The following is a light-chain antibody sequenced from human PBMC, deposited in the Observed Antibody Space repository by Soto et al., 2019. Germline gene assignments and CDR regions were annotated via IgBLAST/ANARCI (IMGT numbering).Light chain of an antibody. J-gene: IGKJ1*01. CDR2: DAS. CDR3: QQYNSYPWT. V-gene: IGKV1-5*01. CDR1: QSISSS. Sequence: KSQSPSTLSASVGDRVTITCRASQSISSSLAWYQQRPGKAPKVLIYDASRLESGVPPRFSGSGSGTEFTVTISSLQPDDVATYYCQQYNSYPWTFGQGTKVDIK.